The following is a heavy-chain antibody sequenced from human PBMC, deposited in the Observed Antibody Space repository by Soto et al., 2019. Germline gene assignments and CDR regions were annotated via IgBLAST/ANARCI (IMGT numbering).Heavy chain of an antibody. J-gene: IGHJ6*02. CDR3: ARDGHGMDV. Sequence: SETLSLTCTVSGGSVSTGSYDWSWIRQPPGKGLEWIGKIFFTGSAHYSPSLRNRVTMSVDTSKDQFSLTLTSVTAADTAVYYCARDGHGMDVWGQGTTATVPS. V-gene: IGHV4-61*01. CDR2: IFFTGSA. CDR1: GGSVSTGSYD.